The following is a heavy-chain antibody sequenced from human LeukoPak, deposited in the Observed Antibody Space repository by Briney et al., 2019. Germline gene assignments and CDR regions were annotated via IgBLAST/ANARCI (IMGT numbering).Heavy chain of an antibody. CDR1: GYTFTGYY. CDR2: INPNSGGT. V-gene: IGHV1-2*02. CDR3: ATDGAVAGTAYPEY. D-gene: IGHD6-19*01. J-gene: IGHJ4*02. Sequence: ASVKVSCKASGYTFTGYYIHWVRQAPGQGLEWMGWINPNSGGTKYAQKYQGRVTMTRDTSISTAYMELSSLTSDDTALYYCATDGAVAGTAYPEYWGQGTLVTVSS.